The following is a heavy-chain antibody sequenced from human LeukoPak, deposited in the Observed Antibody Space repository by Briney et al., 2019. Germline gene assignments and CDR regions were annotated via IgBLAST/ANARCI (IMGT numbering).Heavy chain of an antibody. J-gene: IGHJ4*02. CDR1: GFTFDDYA. D-gene: IGHD4-17*01. V-gene: IGHV3-9*01. CDR2: ISWNSGSI. Sequence: PGGSLRLSCAASGFTFDDYAMHWVRQAPGKGLEWVSGISWNSGSIGYADSVKGRFTISRDNAKNSLYLQMNSLRAEDTALYYCAKDNGVCGDYRYGEGLDYWGQGTLVTVSS. CDR3: AKDNGVCGDYRYGEGLDY.